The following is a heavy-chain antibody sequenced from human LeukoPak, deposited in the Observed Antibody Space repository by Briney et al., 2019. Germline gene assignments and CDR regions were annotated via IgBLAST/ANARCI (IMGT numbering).Heavy chain of an antibody. CDR1: GVSISSSNNF. J-gene: IGHJ4*02. D-gene: IGHD5-24*01. CDR3: ARHEEEDGYNAKTFDF. V-gene: IGHV4-39*01. CDR2: IHYSGTT. Sequence: SETLSLTCTVSGVSISSSNNFWGWIRQPPGKGLEWIGSIHYSGTTYYIPSLRSRVTISVDTSKNQFSLKLSSVTAADTAVYYCARHEEEDGYNAKTFDFWGRGTLVTVSS.